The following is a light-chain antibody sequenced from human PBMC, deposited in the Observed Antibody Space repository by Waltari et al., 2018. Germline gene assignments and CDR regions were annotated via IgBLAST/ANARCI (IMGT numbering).Light chain of an antibody. CDR2: DAS. J-gene: IGKJ4*01. V-gene: IGKV3-15*01. Sequence: EIVLTQSPATLSVSPGERVTLSCRASQTVSTRLAWYQKKAGQAPKVRIFDASTRATGIPATFTGSGSGTEFTLTISSLQSEDFAVYYCQQYKEWPLTFGGGTKVEIK. CDR1: QTVSTR. CDR3: QQYKEWPLT.